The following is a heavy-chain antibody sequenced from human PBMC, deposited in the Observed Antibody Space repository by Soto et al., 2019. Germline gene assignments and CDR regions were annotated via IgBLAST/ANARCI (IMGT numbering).Heavy chain of an antibody. V-gene: IGHV3-30-3*01. CDR1: GFTFSSYA. CDR2: ISYDGSNK. J-gene: IGHJ4*02. D-gene: IGHD6-19*01. Sequence: QVQLVESGGGVVQPGRSLRLSCAASGFTFSSYAMHWVRQAPGKGLEWVAVISYDGSNKYYADSVKGRFTISRDNSKNTLYLQMNSLRAEVTAVYYCARVDGSGWWNFDYWGQGTLVTVSS. CDR3: ARVDGSGWWNFDY.